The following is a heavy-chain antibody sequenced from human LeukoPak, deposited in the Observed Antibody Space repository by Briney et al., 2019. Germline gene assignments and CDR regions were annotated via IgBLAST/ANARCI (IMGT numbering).Heavy chain of an antibody. CDR3: AGDERRGSYGPSFDP. CDR2: VYYSGTT. Sequence: PSETLSLTCTVSGGSISSYYWSWIRQPPGKGLEWIGYVYYSGTTNYNPSLKSRVTISVDTSKNQFSLKLSSVTAADTAVYYCAGDERRGSYGPSFDPWGQGTLVTVSS. D-gene: IGHD3-16*01. J-gene: IGHJ5*02. V-gene: IGHV4-59*01. CDR1: GGSISSYY.